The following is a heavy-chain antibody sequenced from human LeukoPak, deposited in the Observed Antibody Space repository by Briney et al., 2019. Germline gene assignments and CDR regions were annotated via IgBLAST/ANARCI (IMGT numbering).Heavy chain of an antibody. CDR1: GGSFSGYY. J-gene: IGHJ4*02. D-gene: IGHD3-22*01. V-gene: IGHV4-34*01. CDR2: INHSGST. CDR3: ARGGARDYYDSSGYPFFDY. Sequence: SETLSLTCAVHGGSFSGYYWSWIRQPPGKGLEWIGEINHSGSTNYNPSLKSRVTISVDTSKNQFSLKLSSVTAADTAVYYCARGGARDYYDSSGYPFFDYWGQGTLVTVSS.